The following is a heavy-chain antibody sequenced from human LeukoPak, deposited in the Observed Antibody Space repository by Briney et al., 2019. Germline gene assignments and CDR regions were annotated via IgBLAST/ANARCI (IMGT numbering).Heavy chain of an antibody. J-gene: IGHJ6*03. V-gene: IGHV3-9*01. CDR3: ARGGYDFPYYYYYMDV. CDR2: ISWNSGSI. CDR1: GFTLDDYA. D-gene: IGHD5-12*01. Sequence: GGSLRLSCAASGFTLDDYAMHWVRQAPGKGVEWVSGISWNSGSIGYADSVKGRFTISIDNAKNSLYLQMNSLRAEDTALYYCARGGYDFPYYYYYMDVWGKGTTVTVSS.